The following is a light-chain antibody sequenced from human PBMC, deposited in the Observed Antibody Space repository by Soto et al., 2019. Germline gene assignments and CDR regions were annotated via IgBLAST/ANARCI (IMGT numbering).Light chain of an antibody. CDR3: QQRSNWPTT. J-gene: IGKJ1*01. CDR2: DTS. CDR1: QSVSGY. Sequence: EIVLTQSPGTLSLSPGERATLSCRASQSVSGYLAWYQQKPGQAPRLLIYDTSNRATGIPARFSGSGSGTDFTLTISSLEVEDFAVYYCQQRSNWPTTFGQGTKVDIK. V-gene: IGKV3-11*01.